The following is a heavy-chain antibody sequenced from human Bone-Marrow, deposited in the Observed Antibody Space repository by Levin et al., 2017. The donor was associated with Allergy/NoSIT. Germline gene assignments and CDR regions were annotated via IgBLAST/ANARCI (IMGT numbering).Heavy chain of an antibody. Sequence: GESLKISCAVSGFTFSSYEMTWVRQAPGQGLEWVSYISHSSSTIYYADSVKGRFTISRDNAKNSLYLQMNSLRAEDTAVYYCVRDSLYGDYLDYWGQGTLVTVSS. CDR1: GFTFSSYE. V-gene: IGHV3-48*03. D-gene: IGHD4-17*01. CDR2: ISHSSSTI. J-gene: IGHJ4*02. CDR3: VRDSLYGDYLDY.